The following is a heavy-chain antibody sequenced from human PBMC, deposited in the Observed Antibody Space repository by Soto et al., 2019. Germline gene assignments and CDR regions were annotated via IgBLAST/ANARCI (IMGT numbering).Heavy chain of an antibody. J-gene: IGHJ3*02. V-gene: IGHV3-48*01. Sequence: EVQLVESGGGLLQPGGSLRLSCAASGFTFSSYSMNWVRQAPGKGLEWVSYISSSSNTIYYADSVKGRFTISRDNAKNSLYLQMNSLRAEDTAVYHCARENPTRGGGAFDIWGQGTMVTVSS. CDR3: ARENPTRGGGAFDI. CDR1: GFTFSSYS. CDR2: ISSSSNTI. D-gene: IGHD3-16*01.